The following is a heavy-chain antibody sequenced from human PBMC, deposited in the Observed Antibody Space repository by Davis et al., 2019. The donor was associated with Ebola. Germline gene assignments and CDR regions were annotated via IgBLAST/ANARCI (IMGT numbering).Heavy chain of an antibody. Sequence: GESLKISCAASGFTFSDYNMSWIRQAPGKGLERATYISSIGSTIYYPDSLTVRFTISRDNAKNSLYLHMNSLRAEDTAVYYCARTMNDGSGRYYRYNYCYGMDVWGQGTTVTVSS. D-gene: IGHD3-10*01. V-gene: IGHV3-11*01. CDR1: GFTFSDYN. CDR2: ISSIGSTI. CDR3: ARTMNDGSGRYYRYNYCYGMDV. J-gene: IGHJ6*02.